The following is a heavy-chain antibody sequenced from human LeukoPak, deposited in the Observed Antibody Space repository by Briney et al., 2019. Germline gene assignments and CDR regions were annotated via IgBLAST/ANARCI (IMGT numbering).Heavy chain of an antibody. J-gene: IGHJ4*02. CDR3: ARERREGGSSWIDY. V-gene: IGHV4-30-4*08. CDR1: GGSISSYY. Sequence: ASETLSLTCTVSGGSISSYYWSWIRQPPGKGLEWIGHIFYSGSTYYNPSLMRRLTISVDTSKNQFSLKLSSVTPADTAVYYYARERREGGSSWIDYWGRGTLVTVSS. D-gene: IGHD6-13*01. CDR2: IFYSGST.